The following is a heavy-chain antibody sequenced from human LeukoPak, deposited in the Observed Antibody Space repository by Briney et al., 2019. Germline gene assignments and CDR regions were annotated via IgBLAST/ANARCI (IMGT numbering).Heavy chain of an antibody. Sequence: PSETLSLTYAVYGGSFSGYYWSWIRQPPGKGLEWIGEINHSGSTNYNPSLKSRVTISVDTSKNQFSLKLSSVTAADTAVYYCARGRRGVFRWFGEDYYFDYWGQGTLVTVSS. CDR1: GGSFSGYY. CDR2: INHSGST. V-gene: IGHV4-34*01. J-gene: IGHJ4*02. D-gene: IGHD3-10*01. CDR3: ARGRRGVFRWFGEDYYFDY.